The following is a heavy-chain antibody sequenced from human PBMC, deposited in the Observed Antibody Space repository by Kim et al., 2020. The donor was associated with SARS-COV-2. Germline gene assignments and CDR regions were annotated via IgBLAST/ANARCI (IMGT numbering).Heavy chain of an antibody. CDR1: GFTFSSYA. J-gene: IGHJ6*03. V-gene: IGHV3-64*01. CDR2: ITNNGGST. D-gene: IGHD2-2*03. Sequence: GGSLRLSCAASGFTFSSYAMHWVRQATGKGLESVSAITNNGGSTYYANSVKGRFTISRDNSKNTLYLQMGSLRAEDMAVYYCARGLDRDYHYYYYMDVWGKGTTVTVSS. CDR3: ARGLDRDYHYYYYMDV.